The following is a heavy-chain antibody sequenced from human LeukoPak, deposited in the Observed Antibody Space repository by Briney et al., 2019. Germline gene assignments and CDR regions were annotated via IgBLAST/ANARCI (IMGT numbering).Heavy chain of an antibody. CDR2: ISYDGSNK. CDR1: GFTFSSYG. D-gene: IGHD2-15*01. V-gene: IGHV3-30*18. CDR3: AKVASGGSCYDY. Sequence: GGSLRLSCAASGFTFSSYGMHWVRQAPGKGLEWVAVISYDGSNKYYADSVKGRFTISRDNSKNTLYLQMNSLRADDTAVYYCAKVASGGSCYDYWGQGTLVTVSS. J-gene: IGHJ4*02.